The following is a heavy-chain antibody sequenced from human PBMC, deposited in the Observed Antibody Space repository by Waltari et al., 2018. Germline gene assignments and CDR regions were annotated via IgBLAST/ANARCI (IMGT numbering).Heavy chain of an antibody. J-gene: IGHJ2*01. CDR1: GGTFSSYA. CDR3: ARDARKQYQLPEWDWYFDL. V-gene: IGHV1-69*12. Sequence: QVQLVQSGAEVKKPGSSVKVSCKASGGTFSSYATSWVRQAPGQGLEWMGGIIPIFGTANYAQKFQGRVTITADESTSTAYMELSSLRSEDTAVYYCARDARKQYQLPEWDWYFDLWGRGTLVTVSS. D-gene: IGHD2-2*01. CDR2: IIPIFGTA.